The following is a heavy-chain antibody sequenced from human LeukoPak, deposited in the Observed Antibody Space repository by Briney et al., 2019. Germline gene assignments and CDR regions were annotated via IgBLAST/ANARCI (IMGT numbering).Heavy chain of an antibody. V-gene: IGHV6-1*01. CDR1: GDSVSSNSAA. CDR3: ARDGVTGRERKGYYYYMDV. D-gene: IGHD1-20*01. J-gene: IGHJ6*03. CDR2: TYYRSKWYN. Sequence: SQSLSLTCAISGDSVSSNSAAWNWIRQSPSRGLEWLGRTYYRSKWYNDYAVSVKSRITINPDTSKNQFSLRLNSVTPEDTVVYYCARDGVTGRERKGYYYYMDVWGKGTTVTVSS.